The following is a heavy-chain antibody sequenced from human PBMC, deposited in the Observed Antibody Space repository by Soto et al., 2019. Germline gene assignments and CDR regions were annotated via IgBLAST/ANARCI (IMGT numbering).Heavy chain of an antibody. D-gene: IGHD6-19*01. CDR2: IYYSGST. CDR1: GGSISSGGYY. J-gene: IGHJ4*02. CDR3: ARVNIAVAGTYDY. V-gene: IGHV4-31*03. Sequence: LSLTCTVSGGSISSGGYYWSWIRQHPGKGLEWIGYIYYSGSTYYNPSLKSRVTISVDTSKNQFSLKLSSVTAADTAVYYCARVNIAVAGTYDYWGQGTLVTVSS.